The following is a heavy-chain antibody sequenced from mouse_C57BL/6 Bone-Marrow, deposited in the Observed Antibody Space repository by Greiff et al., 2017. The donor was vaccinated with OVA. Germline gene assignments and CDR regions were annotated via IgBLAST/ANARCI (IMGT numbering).Heavy chain of an antibody. CDR1: GYTFTDYY. D-gene: IGHD2-4*01. J-gene: IGHJ1*03. CDR3: ANDLYFDV. CDR2: INPNNGGT. Sequence: EVQLQQSGPELVKPGASVKISCKASGYTFTDYYMNWVKQSHGKSLEWIGDINPNNGGTSYNQKFKGKATVTVDKSSSTAYMELRSLTSEDSAVYYCANDLYFDVWGTGTTVTVSS. V-gene: IGHV1-26*01.